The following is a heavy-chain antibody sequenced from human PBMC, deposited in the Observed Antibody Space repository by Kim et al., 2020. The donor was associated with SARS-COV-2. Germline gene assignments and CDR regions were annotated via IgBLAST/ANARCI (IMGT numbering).Heavy chain of an antibody. D-gene: IGHD6-13*01. V-gene: IGHV1-3*01. CDR3: ARNPSGYSSSWYDSWFDP. Sequence: FQCRVTITRDTSASTAYMELSSLRSEDTAVYYCARNPSGYSSSWYDSWFDPWGQGTLVTVSS. J-gene: IGHJ5*02.